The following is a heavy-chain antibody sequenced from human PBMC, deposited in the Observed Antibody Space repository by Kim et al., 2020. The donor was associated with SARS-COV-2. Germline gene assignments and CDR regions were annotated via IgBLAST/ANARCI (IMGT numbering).Heavy chain of an antibody. D-gene: IGHD5-12*01. CDR2: IIPIFGTA. CDR3: ARDRDIVATIGGFHY. Sequence: SVKVSCKASGGTFSSYAISWVRQAPGQGLEWMGGIIPIFGTANYAQKFQGRVTITVDESTSTAYMELSSLRSEDTAVYYCARDRDIVATIGGFHYWGQGTLVTVSS. J-gene: IGHJ4*02. V-gene: IGHV1-69*13. CDR1: GGTFSSYA.